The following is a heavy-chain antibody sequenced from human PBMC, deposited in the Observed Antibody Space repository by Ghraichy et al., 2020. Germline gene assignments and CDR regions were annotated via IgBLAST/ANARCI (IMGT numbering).Heavy chain of an antibody. Sequence: GGSFGGYYWSWIRQPPGKGLEWIGEINHSGSTNYNPSLKSRVTISVDTSKNQFSLKLSSVTAADTAVYYCARDFGVVREVPYYYYGMDVWGQGTTVTVSS. CDR1: GGSFGGYY. CDR2: INHSGST. CDR3: ARDFGVVREVPYYYYGMDV. V-gene: IGHV4-34*01. J-gene: IGHJ6*02. D-gene: IGHD3-3*01.